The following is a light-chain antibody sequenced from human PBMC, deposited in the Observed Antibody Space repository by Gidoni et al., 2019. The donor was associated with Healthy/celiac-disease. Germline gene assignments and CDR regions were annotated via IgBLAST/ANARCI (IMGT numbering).Light chain of an antibody. CDR1: QSVLYSSNQKNY. CDR3: QQYYSTPRT. CDR2: WAS. J-gene: IGKJ1*01. Sequence: DIVMTESPDSLAVSLGEGATINCKSSQSVLYSSNQKNYLAWYQQKPGQPPKLLIYWASTRESGVPDRFSGSGSGTDFTLTISSLQAEDVAVYYCQQYYSTPRTFGQGTKVEIK. V-gene: IGKV4-1*01.